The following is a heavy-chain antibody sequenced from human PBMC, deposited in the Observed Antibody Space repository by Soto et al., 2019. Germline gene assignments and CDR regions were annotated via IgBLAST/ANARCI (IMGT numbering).Heavy chain of an antibody. CDR1: GFTFSTYG. Sequence: PGGSLRLSCAASGFTFSTYGMHWVRQAPGKGLEWLAVISNNGINKYYADSVKGRFTISRDNSKDTLFLQMNSLRGEDTAIYYCARVIRADSTSSNFYYYSGLDVWGQGTTVT. J-gene: IGHJ6*02. CDR3: ARVIRADSTSSNFYYYSGLDV. CDR2: ISNNGINK. V-gene: IGHV3-30*03. D-gene: IGHD6-6*01.